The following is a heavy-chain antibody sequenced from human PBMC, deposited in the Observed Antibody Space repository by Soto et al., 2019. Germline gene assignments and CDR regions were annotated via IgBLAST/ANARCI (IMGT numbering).Heavy chain of an antibody. V-gene: IGHV4-4*07. CDR3: AKGGTYYFDS. CDR1: GASIINFY. D-gene: IGHD3-16*01. CDR2: LYTRGTT. J-gene: IGHJ4*02. Sequence: PSETLSLTCSVSGASIINFYWSWIRQSAGKGLEWIGRLYTRGTTDYNPSLKSRVTMSIDTSKNRVSLSLTSVTAADTAVYYCAKGGTYYFDSWGQGIVVTVSS.